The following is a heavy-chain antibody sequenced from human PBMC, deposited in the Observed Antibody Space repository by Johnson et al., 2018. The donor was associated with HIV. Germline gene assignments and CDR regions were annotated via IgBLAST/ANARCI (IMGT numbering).Heavy chain of an antibody. CDR2: ISYDGSNK. CDR3: ARDLAALNAFDI. V-gene: IGHV3-30-3*01. J-gene: IGHJ3*02. CDR1: GFTFRSYA. Sequence: QVQLVESGGGVVQPGTSLRLSCAASGFTFRSYAINWVRQAPGKGLEWVAVISYDGSNKYYAESVKGRFTISRDNSKNTLYLQMNSLRAEDTAVYYCARDLAALNAFDIWGQGTMVTVSS. D-gene: IGHD2-15*01.